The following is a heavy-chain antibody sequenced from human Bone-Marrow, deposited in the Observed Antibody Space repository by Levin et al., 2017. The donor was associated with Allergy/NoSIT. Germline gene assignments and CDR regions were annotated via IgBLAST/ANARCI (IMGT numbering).Heavy chain of an antibody. D-gene: IGHD6-19*01. CDR3: ARESAAWSSGWYLNAFDI. J-gene: IGHJ3*02. Sequence: GESLKISCAASGFSFNIYGIHWVRQAPGKGLEWVSVIWFDGINKYYADSVKGRFTISRDNSRNTVYLQMDSLRAEDTAVYYCARESAAWSSGWYLNAFDIWGQGTMVTVSS. V-gene: IGHV3-33*01. CDR1: GFSFNIYG. CDR2: IWFDGINK.